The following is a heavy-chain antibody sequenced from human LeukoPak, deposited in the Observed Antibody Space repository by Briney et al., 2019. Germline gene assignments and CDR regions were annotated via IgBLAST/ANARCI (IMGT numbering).Heavy chain of an antibody. CDR2: ISSSSSYI. J-gene: IGHJ6*03. CDR3: ASKSYYYYYMDV. V-gene: IGHV3-21*01. Sequence: TGGSLRLSCAASGFTFSSYSMNWVRQAPGKGLEWVSSISSSSSYIYYADSVKGRFTISRDNAKNSLYLQMNSLRAEDTAVYYCASKSYYYYYMDVWGKGTTVTVSS. CDR1: GFTFSSYS.